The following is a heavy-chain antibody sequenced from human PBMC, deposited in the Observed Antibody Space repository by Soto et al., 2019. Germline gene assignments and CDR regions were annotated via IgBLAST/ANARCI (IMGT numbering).Heavy chain of an antibody. CDR2: IDPSDSYT. Sequence: PGESLKISCKGSGYSFTSYWISWVRQMPGKGLEWMGRIDPSDSYTNYSPSFQGHVTISADKSISTAYLQWSSLKASDTAMYYCARRPLDYSNCGGYYYYGMDVWGQGTTVTVSS. CDR3: ARRPLDYSNCGGYYYYGMDV. V-gene: IGHV5-10-1*01. J-gene: IGHJ6*02. CDR1: GYSFTSYW. D-gene: IGHD4-4*01.